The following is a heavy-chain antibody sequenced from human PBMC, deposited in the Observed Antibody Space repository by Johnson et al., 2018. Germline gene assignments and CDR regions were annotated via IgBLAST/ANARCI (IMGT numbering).Heavy chain of an antibody. CDR1: RITFSDFW. J-gene: IGHJ6*02. CDR3: VRGHHAFEV. Sequence: VQLVQSGGGSVQPGGSLRLSCAASRITFSDFWMSWVRQAPGKGLEWVASVNQGGSETYYVDSVRGGVTISRDNAKNSLFLQMNSLRVEETAVYYCVRGHHAFEVWGQGTTVTVSS. CDR2: VNQGGSET. D-gene: IGHD1-14*01. V-gene: IGHV3-7*01.